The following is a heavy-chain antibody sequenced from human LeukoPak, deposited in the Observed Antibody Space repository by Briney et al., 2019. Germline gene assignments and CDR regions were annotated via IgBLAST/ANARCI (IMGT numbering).Heavy chain of an antibody. D-gene: IGHD6-6*01. Sequence: SETLSLTCAVYGGSFSGYYWSWIRQPPGKGLEWIGEINHSGSTNYNPSLKSRVTISVDTSKNQFSLKLSSVTAADTAVYYCARAHESSSYDYWGQGTLVIVSS. J-gene: IGHJ4*02. CDR3: ARAHESSSYDY. CDR2: INHSGST. V-gene: IGHV4-34*01. CDR1: GGSFSGYY.